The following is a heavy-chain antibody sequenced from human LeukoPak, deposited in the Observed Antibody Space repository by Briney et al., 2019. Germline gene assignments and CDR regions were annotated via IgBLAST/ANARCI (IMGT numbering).Heavy chain of an antibody. CDR2: IYYSGST. V-gene: IGHV4-39*01. CDR1: GGSSSGYY. Sequence: PSETLSLTCVLYGGSSSGYYWGWIRQPPGKGLEWIGSIYYSGSTYYNPSLKSRVTISVDTSKNQFSLKLSSVTAADTAVYYCARHHDDSSGYYYYYYYYMDVWGKGTTVTISS. CDR3: ARHHDDSSGYYYYYYYYMDV. J-gene: IGHJ6*03. D-gene: IGHD3-22*01.